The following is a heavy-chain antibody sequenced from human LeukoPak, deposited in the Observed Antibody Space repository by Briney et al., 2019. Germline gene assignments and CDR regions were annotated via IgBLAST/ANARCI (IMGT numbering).Heavy chain of an antibody. D-gene: IGHD3-10*01. CDR3: ARDRGPRTGFMVREAYDY. CDR2: INTDGSIT. Sequence: GSLRLSCAASGFTFSDYWIHWVRQAPGKGLVWVSRINTDGSITNYADSVKGRFSISRDNAKNTLYLQMSSLRAGDTAVYYCARDRGPRTGFMVREAYDYWGQGTLVTVSS. V-gene: IGHV3-74*01. CDR1: GFTFSDYW. J-gene: IGHJ4*02.